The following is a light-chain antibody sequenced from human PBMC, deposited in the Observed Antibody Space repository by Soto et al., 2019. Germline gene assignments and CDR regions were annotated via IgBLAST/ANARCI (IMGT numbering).Light chain of an antibody. CDR2: DAS. Sequence: DIQMTQSPSSLSASVGDRVTITCQASQDINNYLNWYQQKPGKAPKLLIYDASNLEKGVPSRFSGSGSGTDFTFTISSLQPEDIATYYCQQYDNLPVTFGQGTKLEIK. CDR1: QDINNY. CDR3: QQYDNLPVT. V-gene: IGKV1-33*01. J-gene: IGKJ2*01.